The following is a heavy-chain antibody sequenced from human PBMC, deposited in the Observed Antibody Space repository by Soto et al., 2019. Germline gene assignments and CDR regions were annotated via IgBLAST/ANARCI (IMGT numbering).Heavy chain of an antibody. D-gene: IGHD1-1*01. Sequence: SETLSLTCTVSGGSISSYYWSWIRQPPGKGLEWIGYIYYSGSTNYNPSLKSRVTISVDTSKNQFSLKLSSVTAADTAVYYCVRDIVEGTDRWFDTWGQGSLVSVSS. J-gene: IGHJ5*02. CDR1: GGSISSYY. CDR3: VRDIVEGTDRWFDT. V-gene: IGHV4-59*01. CDR2: IYYSGST.